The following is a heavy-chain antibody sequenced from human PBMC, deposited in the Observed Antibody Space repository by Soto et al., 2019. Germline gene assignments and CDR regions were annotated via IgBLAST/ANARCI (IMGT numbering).Heavy chain of an antibody. CDR1: GYSFSGYW. CDR2: IYPGDSDT. V-gene: IGHV5-51*01. J-gene: IGHJ6*02. CDR3: ARHGTQDNYYYYGMDV. Sequence: GESLKISCKGSGYSFSGYWIGWVRQMPGKGLEWMGIIYPGDSDTRYSPSFQGQVTISADRSISTAYLQWSSLKASDTAMYYCARHGTQDNYYYYGMDVWGQGTTVTVS. D-gene: IGHD1-1*01.